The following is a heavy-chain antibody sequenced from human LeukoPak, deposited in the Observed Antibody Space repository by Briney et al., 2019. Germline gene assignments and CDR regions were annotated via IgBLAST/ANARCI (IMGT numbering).Heavy chain of an antibody. Sequence: TGGSLRLSCAASGFTFSSYSMNWVRQAPEKGLEWVSSISSSSSYIYYADSVKGRFTISRDNAKNSLYLQMNSLRAEDTAVYYCARARDYYDSSGYYLYGMDVWGQGTTVTVSS. J-gene: IGHJ6*02. CDR3: ARARDYYDSSGYYLYGMDV. CDR1: GFTFSSYS. D-gene: IGHD3-22*01. V-gene: IGHV3-21*01. CDR2: ISSSSSYI.